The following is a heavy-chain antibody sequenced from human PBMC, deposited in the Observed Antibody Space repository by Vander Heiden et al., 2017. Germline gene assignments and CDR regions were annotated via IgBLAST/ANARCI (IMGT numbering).Heavy chain of an antibody. V-gene: IGHV3-23*01. D-gene: IGHD6-19*01. CDR3: AKDRDTSGWFGSEDY. CDR1: GFLFTTYA. CDR2: ISGSGGGT. Sequence: EVQLLESGGGLVQPGGSLRLSCAASGFLFTTYAMSWVRQAPGKGLEWVSGISGSGGGTHYADSVRGRFTISRDNSKNTLYLQMKSLRVEDTAVYYCAKDRDTSGWFGSEDYWGQGTLVTVSS. J-gene: IGHJ4*02.